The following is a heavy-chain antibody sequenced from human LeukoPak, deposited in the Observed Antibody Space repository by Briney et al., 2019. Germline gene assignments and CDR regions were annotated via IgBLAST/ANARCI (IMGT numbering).Heavy chain of an antibody. J-gene: IGHJ4*02. CDR3: ARDFRSPSSGYYVLGY. Sequence: ASVKVSCKASGYTFTGYYMHWVRQAPGQGLEWMGWINPNSGGTNYAQKFQGRVTMTRDTSISTAYMELSRLRSDDTAVYYCARDFRSPSSGYYVLGYWGQGTLVTVSS. D-gene: IGHD3-22*01. V-gene: IGHV1-2*02. CDR2: INPNSGGT. CDR1: GYTFTGYY.